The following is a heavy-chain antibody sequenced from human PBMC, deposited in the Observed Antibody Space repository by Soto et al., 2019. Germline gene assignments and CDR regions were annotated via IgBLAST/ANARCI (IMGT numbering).Heavy chain of an antibody. CDR2: ISGSGAFT. D-gene: IGHD3-16*02. J-gene: IGHJ4*02. V-gene: IGHV3-23*04. Sequence: EPQLVESGGGLVQPGGSLRLSCATSGFTFDYYSMNWVRQAPGKGLEWVSGISGSGAFTFYAASVEGRFTISRESSKNILYLQMNSLRVEDTAIYYCEKEIYDFMGGSDQHSYTDYWGQGTLVTVSS. CDR3: EKEIYDFMGGSDQHSYTDY. CDR1: GFTFDYYS.